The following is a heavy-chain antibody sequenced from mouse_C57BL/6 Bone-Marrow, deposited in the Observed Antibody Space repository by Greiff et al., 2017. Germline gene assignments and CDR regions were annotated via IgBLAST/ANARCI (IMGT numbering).Heavy chain of an antibody. CDR3: AKRAMITTGDWYFDV. Sequence: VQLQESGPGLVAPSPSLSITCTVSGFSLTSYGVDWVRQPPGKGLEWLGVIWGGGSTNYNSALMSRLSISKDNSKSQVFLKMNSLQTDDTAMYYCAKRAMITTGDWYFDVWGTGTTVTVSS. CDR2: IWGGGST. CDR1: GFSLTSYG. V-gene: IGHV2-9*01. D-gene: IGHD2-4*01. J-gene: IGHJ1*03.